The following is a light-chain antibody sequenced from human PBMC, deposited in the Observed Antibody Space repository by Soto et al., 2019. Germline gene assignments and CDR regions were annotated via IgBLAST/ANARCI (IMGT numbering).Light chain of an antibody. Sequence: GDRVTDTCRASQSISSYLNWYQQKPGKAPKLLIYSASRRATGIPDRFTGSGSGTDFTLTINRVEPEDFAVYFCQQYAGSPRTSGQGTNVDIK. J-gene: IGKJ1*01. CDR1: QSISSY. V-gene: IGKV3-20*01. CDR3: QQYAGSPRT. CDR2: SAS.